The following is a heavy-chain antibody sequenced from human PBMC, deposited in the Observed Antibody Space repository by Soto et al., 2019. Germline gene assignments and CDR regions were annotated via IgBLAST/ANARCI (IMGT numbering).Heavy chain of an antibody. D-gene: IGHD4-4*01. CDR3: ARDRSDHYIRYFEY. CDR2: ISFSGAT. CDR1: GVSITSYF. Sequence: SETLSLTCTVSGVSITSYFWSWIRQTPGKGLDWIGSISFSGATYINPSLKGRAALSVDTSENHLSLTLDSVTSADTAVYFCARDRSDHYIRYFEYWGQGNLVTVSS. J-gene: IGHJ4*02. V-gene: IGHV4-59*01.